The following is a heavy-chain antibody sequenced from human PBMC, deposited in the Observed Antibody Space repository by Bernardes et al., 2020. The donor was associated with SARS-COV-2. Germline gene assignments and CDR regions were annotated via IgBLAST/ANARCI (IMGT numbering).Heavy chain of an antibody. CDR2: ISDRGGST. CDR1: AFTFSNYA. D-gene: IGHD1-1*01. J-gene: IGHJ3*02. CDR3: AKDTRTGGYVTAFDI. Sequence: GGSLRLSCAASAFTFSNYAMSWVRQAPGKGLEWVSSISDRGGSTYYADSVKGRFTISRDNSKNTLYLQMNSLRAEDTAVYYCAKDTRTGGYVTAFDIWGQGTMVTVSS. V-gene: IGHV3-23*01.